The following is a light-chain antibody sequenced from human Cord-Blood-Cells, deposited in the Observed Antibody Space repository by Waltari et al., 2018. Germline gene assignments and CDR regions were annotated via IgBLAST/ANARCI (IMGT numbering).Light chain of an antibody. CDR3: CSYAGSTV. V-gene: IGLV2-23*01. J-gene: IGLJ3*02. Sequence: QSALTQPASVSGSPGQSITISCTGTSSDVGSYNLVSWYQQHPGKAPKLMIYEGSKRPSGVSNRFSGSKSGNTASLIISGLQAEDEADYYCCSYAGSTVFGGGTKLTVL. CDR2: EGS. CDR1: SSDVGSYNL.